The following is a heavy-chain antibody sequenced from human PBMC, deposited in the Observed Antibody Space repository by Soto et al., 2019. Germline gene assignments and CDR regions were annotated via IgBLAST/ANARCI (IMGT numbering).Heavy chain of an antibody. Sequence: ASVKVSCRASGYTFTSYGISWVRQATGQGLEWMGWISAYNGNTNYAQKLQGRVTMTTDTSTSTAYMELRSLRSDDTAVYYCARGSVDYYDSSGYGDNWFDPWGQGTLVTVSS. CDR1: GYTFTSYG. J-gene: IGHJ5*02. V-gene: IGHV1-18*01. CDR3: ARGSVDYYDSSGYGDNWFDP. D-gene: IGHD3-22*01. CDR2: ISAYNGNT.